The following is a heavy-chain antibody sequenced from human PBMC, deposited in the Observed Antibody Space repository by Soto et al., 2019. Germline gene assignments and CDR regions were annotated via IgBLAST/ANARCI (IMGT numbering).Heavy chain of an antibody. CDR2: INHSGST. CDR3: ARGDAINWFDP. J-gene: IGHJ5*02. D-gene: IGHD2-2*01. V-gene: IGHV4-34*01. Sequence: SETLSLTCAVYGGSFSGYYWSWIRQPPGKGLEWIGEINHSGSTNYNPSLKSRVTISVDKSKNQFSLKLSSVTAADTAVYYCARGDAINWFDPWGQGTLVTVSS. CDR1: GGSFSGYY.